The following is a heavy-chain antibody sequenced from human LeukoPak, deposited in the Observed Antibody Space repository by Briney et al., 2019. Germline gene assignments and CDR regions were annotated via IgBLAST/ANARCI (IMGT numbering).Heavy chain of an antibody. D-gene: IGHD2-2*01. V-gene: IGHV4-4*07. CDR3: AREHSPPKPSFIVVVPAAMNAFDI. Sequence: SETLSLTCTVSGGSISSYYWSWIRQPAGKGLEWIGRIYTSGSTNYNPSLKSRVTMSVDTSKNQFSLKLSSVTAADTAVYYCAREHSPPKPSFIVVVPAAMNAFDIWGQGTMVTVSS. CDR2: IYTSGST. J-gene: IGHJ3*02. CDR1: GGSISSYY.